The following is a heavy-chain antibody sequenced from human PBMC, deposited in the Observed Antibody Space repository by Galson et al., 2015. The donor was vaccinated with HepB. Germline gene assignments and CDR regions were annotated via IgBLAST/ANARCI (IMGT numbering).Heavy chain of an antibody. D-gene: IGHD6-13*01. CDR3: ARQRRGSSWYPTDGYCFDY. Sequence: TLSLTCSVTDGSVNSRSYYWGWIRQPLGKGLDWIGSIYHSGSTYYNPSLKSRVTISVDTSKNQISLKVNSVTAADRAVYYCARQRRGSSWYPTDGYCFDYWGQGTLVTVSS. CDR1: DGSVNSRSYY. CDR2: IYHSGST. J-gene: IGHJ4*02. V-gene: IGHV4-39*01.